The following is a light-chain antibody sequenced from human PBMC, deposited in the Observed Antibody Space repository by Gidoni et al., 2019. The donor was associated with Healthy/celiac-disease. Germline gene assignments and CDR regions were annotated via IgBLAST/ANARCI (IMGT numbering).Light chain of an antibody. V-gene: IGKV3-11*01. J-gene: IGKJ3*01. CDR1: QSVSSY. CDR2: DAS. CDR3: QQRSNWPPLFT. Sequence: EIVLTQSPATLSLSPGERATLSCRASQSVSSYLAWYQQKPGQAPRLLIYDASNRATGIPARFRGSGSGTDCTLTISSLEPEDFAVYYCQQRSNWPPLFTFGPGTKVDIK.